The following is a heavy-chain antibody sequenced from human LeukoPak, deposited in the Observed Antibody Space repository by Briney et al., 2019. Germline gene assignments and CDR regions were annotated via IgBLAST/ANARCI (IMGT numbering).Heavy chain of an antibody. CDR1: GYTFTGYY. CDR3: ARDRVPRTNNYYYGMDV. J-gene: IGHJ6*02. CDR2: INPNSGGT. D-gene: IGHD2-8*01. Sequence: GASVKVSCKASGYTFTGYYMHWVRQAPGQGLEWMGWINPNSGGTNYAQKFQGRVTMTWDASISTAYMELSRLRSDDTAVYYCARDRVPRTNNYYYGMDVWGQGTTVTVSS. V-gene: IGHV1-2*02.